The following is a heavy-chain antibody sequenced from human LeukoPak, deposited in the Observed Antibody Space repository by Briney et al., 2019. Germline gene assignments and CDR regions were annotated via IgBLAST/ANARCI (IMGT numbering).Heavy chain of an antibody. D-gene: IGHD4-17*01. CDR3: AKDTTTHTVTTHYFDY. CDR1: GFTFSSYA. J-gene: IGHJ4*02. CDR2: ISGSGADT. V-gene: IGHV3-23*01. Sequence: GGSLRLSCAGSGFTFSSYAMSWVRQAPGKGLEWVSAISGSGADTYYADSVKGRFTISRDNSKNTLFLQMNSLRAEDSAVYYCAKDTTTHTVTTHYFDYWGQGTLVTVSS.